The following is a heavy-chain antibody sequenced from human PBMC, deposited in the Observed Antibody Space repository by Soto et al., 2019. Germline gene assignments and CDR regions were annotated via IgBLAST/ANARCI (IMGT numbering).Heavy chain of an antibody. J-gene: IGHJ6*02. V-gene: IGHV1-18*01. CDR2: ISAYNGNT. CDR1: GYTFTSYG. D-gene: IGHD5-12*01. Sequence: ASVKVSCKASGYTFTSYGISWVRQAPGQGLEWMGWISAYNGNTNYAQKLQGRVTMTTDTSTSTAYMELRSLRSDDTAVYYCARTGSGYEPPSYYYFGMDVWGQGTTVTVSS. CDR3: ARTGSGYEPPSYYYFGMDV.